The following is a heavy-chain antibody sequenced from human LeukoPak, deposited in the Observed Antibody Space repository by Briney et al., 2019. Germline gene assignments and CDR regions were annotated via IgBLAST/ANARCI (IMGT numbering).Heavy chain of an antibody. CDR1: GYTFTDYY. Sequence: ASVKISCKVSGYTFTDYYMHWVPQAPGKGLEWMGLVDPEDGETIYAEKFQGRVTITADTSTDTAYMELSSLRSEDTAVYYCATGGVYSRGPYYFDYWGQGTLVTVSS. D-gene: IGHD4-11*01. J-gene: IGHJ4*02. CDR2: VDPEDGET. CDR3: ATGGVYSRGPYYFDY. V-gene: IGHV1-69-2*01.